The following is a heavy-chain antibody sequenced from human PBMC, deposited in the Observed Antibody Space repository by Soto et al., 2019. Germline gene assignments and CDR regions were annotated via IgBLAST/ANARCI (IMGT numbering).Heavy chain of an antibody. CDR1: GGSISSGDCY. Sequence: QVQLQESGPGLVKPSQTLSLTCTVSGGSISSGDCYWRWIRQPPGKGLEWIGYIYYSGSTYYNPSLKSRVTISVDTSKNQFSLKLSSVTAADTAVYYCARVGGFGATTIDYWGQGTLVTVSS. CDR2: IYYSGST. D-gene: IGHD3-10*01. CDR3: ARVGGFGATTIDY. V-gene: IGHV4-30-4*01. J-gene: IGHJ4*02.